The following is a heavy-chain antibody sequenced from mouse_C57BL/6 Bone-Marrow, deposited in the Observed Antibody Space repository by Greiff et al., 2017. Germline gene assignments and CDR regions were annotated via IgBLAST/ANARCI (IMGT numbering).Heavy chain of an antibody. CDR2: IHPNSGST. D-gene: IGHD1-1*01. V-gene: IGHV1-64*01. CDR3: ARKGSTVVPYAMDY. Sequence: QVQLQQPGAELVKPGASVTLSCKASGYTFTSYWMHWVKQRPGQGLEWIGMIHPNSGSTNYNEKFKSKATLTVDKSSSTAYMQLSSLTSEDSAVYYCARKGSTVVPYAMDYWGQGTSGTVSS. J-gene: IGHJ4*01. CDR1: GYTFTSYW.